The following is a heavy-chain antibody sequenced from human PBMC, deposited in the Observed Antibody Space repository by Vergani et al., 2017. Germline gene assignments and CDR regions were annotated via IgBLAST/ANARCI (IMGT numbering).Heavy chain of an antibody. V-gene: IGHV4-39*07. CDR1: GGSISSSSYY. CDR3: AGLWVDSGGYNGVKGPWFDP. CDR2: IYYSGST. D-gene: IGHD6-19*01. Sequence: QLQLQESGPGLVKPSETLSLTCTVSGGSISSSSYYWGWIRQPPGKGLEWIGSIYYSGSTYYNPSLKSRVTISVDTSKNQFSLKLSSVTAADTAVYYCAGLWVDSGGYNGVKGPWFDPWGQGTLVTVSS. J-gene: IGHJ5*02.